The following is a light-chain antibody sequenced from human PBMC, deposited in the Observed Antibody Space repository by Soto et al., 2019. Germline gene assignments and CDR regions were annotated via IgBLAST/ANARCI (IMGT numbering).Light chain of an antibody. CDR1: QDISNY. V-gene: IGKV1-33*01. J-gene: IGKJ4*01. CDR2: DAY. CDR3: QQYDNRPSLT. Sequence: DIQMTQSPSSLSASVGDRVTITCQASQDISNYLNWYQQKPGKAPKLLIYDAYNLDTGVPSRLSGSGSVTDFTFTISSLQPEDIAIYYCQQYDNRPSLTFGGGTKVEIK.